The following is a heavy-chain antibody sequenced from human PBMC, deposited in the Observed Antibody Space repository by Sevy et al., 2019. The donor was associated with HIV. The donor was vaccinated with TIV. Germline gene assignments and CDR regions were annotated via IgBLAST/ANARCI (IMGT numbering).Heavy chain of an antibody. V-gene: IGHV4-59*01. CDR2: IYYTGST. D-gene: IGHD5-12*01. CDR1: GGSISAYY. J-gene: IGHJ5*02. CDR3: ARAPPVRSGDDSLNWFDP. Sequence: SETLSLTCTVSGGSISAYYWSWIRQPPGKPLEYIGYIYYTGSTNYNPSLKSRVTISVDTSKNQCYLKLNSVTAADTAVYFCARAPPVRSGDDSLNWFDPWGQGTLVTVSS.